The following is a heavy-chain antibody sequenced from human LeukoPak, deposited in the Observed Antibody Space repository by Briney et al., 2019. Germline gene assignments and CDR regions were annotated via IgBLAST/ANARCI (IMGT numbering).Heavy chain of an antibody. J-gene: IGHJ3*02. V-gene: IGHV3-48*03. D-gene: IGHD3-9*01. CDR3: ASEGGTIVWFDAFDI. Sequence: GGSLRLSCAASGFTFSSYEMNWVRQAPGKGLEWVSYISSSGSTIYYADSVKGRFTISRDNAKNSLYLQMNSLRAEDTAVYYCASEGGTIVWFDAFDIWGQGTMVTVSS. CDR2: ISSSGSTI. CDR1: GFTFSSYE.